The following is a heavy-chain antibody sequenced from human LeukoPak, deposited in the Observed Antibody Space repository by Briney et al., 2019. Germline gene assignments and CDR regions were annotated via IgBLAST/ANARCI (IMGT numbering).Heavy chain of an antibody. J-gene: IGHJ6*02. CDR1: GGSISNGGYY. CDR2: IYYSGST. CDR3: ARDREVGYYDILTGYRYYYGMDV. Sequence: SQTLSLTCTVSGGSISNGGYYWSWIRQHPGKGLEWIGYIYYSGSTYYNPTLKSRVTISVDTSKNQFSLKLSSVTAADTAVYYCARDREVGYYDILTGYRYYYGMDVWGQGTTVTVSS. V-gene: IGHV4-31*03. D-gene: IGHD3-9*01.